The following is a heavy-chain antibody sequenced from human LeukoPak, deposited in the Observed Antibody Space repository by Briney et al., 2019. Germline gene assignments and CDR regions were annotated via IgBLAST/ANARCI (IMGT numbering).Heavy chain of an antibody. V-gene: IGHV4-59*08. CDR1: ADSITSGY. J-gene: IGHJ1*01. Sequence: ASETLSLTCSISADSITSGYWSWIRESPGKGLEWIGYIYGIENTDYNPSLKSRVTISLDTSKNQLSLNLTAVTAADTAVYYCAGRGQRYFRDWGQGTLVTVSS. CDR2: IYGIENT. CDR3: AGRGQRYFRD.